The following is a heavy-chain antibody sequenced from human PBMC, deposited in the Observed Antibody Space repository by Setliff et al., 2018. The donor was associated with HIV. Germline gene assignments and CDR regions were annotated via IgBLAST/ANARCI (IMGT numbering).Heavy chain of an antibody. V-gene: IGHV4-31*02. CDR3: ARRDRSGFYYWYFDL. J-gene: IGHJ2*01. CDR1: GGSISSRGYY. D-gene: IGHD3-22*01. CDR2: SDYNGRT. Sequence: SETLSLTCTVSGGSISSRGYYWGWIRQQPGKGLEWIGYSDYNGRTYYNPSLKSRVTISVDTSKNQFSLKLSSVTAADTAVYYCARRDRSGFYYWYFDLWGRGTLVTVSS.